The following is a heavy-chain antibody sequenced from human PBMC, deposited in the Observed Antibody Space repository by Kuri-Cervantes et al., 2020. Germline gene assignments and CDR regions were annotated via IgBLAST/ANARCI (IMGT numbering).Heavy chain of an antibody. D-gene: IGHD4-17*01. Sequence: SLKISCAASGSRFDDFAMHWVRQVPGRGLEWVSGISWNSGDIGFADSVRGRFTISRDNAKNTLYLQMNSLTTEDTAMYYCARDHGDYFDYWGQGTVVTVSS. CDR3: ARDHGDYFDY. J-gene: IGHJ4*02. V-gene: IGHV3-9*01. CDR1: GSRFDDFA. CDR2: ISWNSGDI.